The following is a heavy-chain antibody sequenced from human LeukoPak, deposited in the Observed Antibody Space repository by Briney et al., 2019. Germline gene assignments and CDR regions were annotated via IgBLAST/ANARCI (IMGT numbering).Heavy chain of an antibody. D-gene: IGHD3-9*01. CDR2: INPNSGGT. CDR1: GYTFTGYY. CDR3: ARTELVTQNYYYYYMDV. Sequence: GASVKVSCKASGYTFTGYYMHWVRQAPGQGLEWMGWINPNSGGTNYAQKFQGRVTITADKSTSTAYMELSSLRSEDTAVYYCARTELVTQNYYYYYMDVWGKGTTVTVSS. J-gene: IGHJ6*03. V-gene: IGHV1-2*02.